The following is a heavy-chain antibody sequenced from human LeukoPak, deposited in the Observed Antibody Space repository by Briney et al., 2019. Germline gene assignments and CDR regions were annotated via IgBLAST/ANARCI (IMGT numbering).Heavy chain of an antibody. CDR2: IGSSVSTR. Sequence: GGSLRLSCAVSGFTFSSYNMNWVRRAPGKGLEWISYIGSSVSTRYYADSVKGRFTISRDNGKHSLYLQMNSLRAEDTAVYYCAREGSDFWSGYSKGYFDNWGQGTLVTVSS. V-gene: IGHV3-48*01. D-gene: IGHD3-3*01. CDR1: GFTFSSYN. CDR3: AREGSDFWSGYSKGYFDN. J-gene: IGHJ4*02.